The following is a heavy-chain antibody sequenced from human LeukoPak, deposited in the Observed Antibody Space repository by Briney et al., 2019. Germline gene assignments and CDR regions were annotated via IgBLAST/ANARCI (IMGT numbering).Heavy chain of an antibody. CDR2: ISSSSSYI. Sequence: GGSLRLSCTASGFTFSSYSMNWVRQAPGKGLEWVSSISSSSSYIYYADSVKGRFTISRDNAKNSLYLQMNSLRAEDTAVYYCARVEPYSSSGDYWGQGTLVTVSS. CDR1: GFTFSSYS. J-gene: IGHJ4*02. V-gene: IGHV3-21*01. D-gene: IGHD6-6*01. CDR3: ARVEPYSSSGDY.